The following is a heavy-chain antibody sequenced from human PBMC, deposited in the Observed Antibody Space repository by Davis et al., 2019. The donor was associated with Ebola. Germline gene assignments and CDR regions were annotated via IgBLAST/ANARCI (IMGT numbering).Heavy chain of an antibody. D-gene: IGHD5-12*01. V-gene: IGHV4-34*01. CDR2: INHSGST. CDR1: GGSFSGYY. CDR3: AKRGSHEDY. Sequence: PSETLSLTCAVYGGSFSGYYWGWLRQPPGKGLEWIGEINHSGSTNYNPSLKSRVTISVDTSKNQFSLKLSSVTAADTAVYYCAKRGSHEDYWGQGTLVTVSS. J-gene: IGHJ4*02.